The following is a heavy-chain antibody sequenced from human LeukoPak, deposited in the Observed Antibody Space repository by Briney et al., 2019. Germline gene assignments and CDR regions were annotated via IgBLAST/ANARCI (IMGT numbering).Heavy chain of an antibody. J-gene: IGHJ4*02. Sequence: SETLSLTCAVYGGSFSGYYWSWIRQPPGKQLEWIGEINHSGSTNYNPSLKSRVTISLDTSKNQFSLKVSSVTAADTAVYYCARHTFDRSDYYLDHWGQGTLVTVSS. CDR3: ARHTFDRSDYYLDH. CDR1: GGSFSGYY. CDR2: INHSGST. D-gene: IGHD3-22*01. V-gene: IGHV4-34*01.